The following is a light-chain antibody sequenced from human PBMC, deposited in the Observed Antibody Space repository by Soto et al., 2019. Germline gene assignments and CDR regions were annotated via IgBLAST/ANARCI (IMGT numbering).Light chain of an antibody. CDR1: QVIGSRY. Sequence: EIVMTQSPGTLSLSPGERATISCRASQVIGSRYLAWYHQKSGQAPRLLIYGASSMATGTPDRFSGSGSGTDFTLTISRLEPDDFGVYYCQQFGSSIPHTFGQGTKLEIK. V-gene: IGKV3-20*01. J-gene: IGKJ2*01. CDR2: GAS. CDR3: QQFGSSIPHT.